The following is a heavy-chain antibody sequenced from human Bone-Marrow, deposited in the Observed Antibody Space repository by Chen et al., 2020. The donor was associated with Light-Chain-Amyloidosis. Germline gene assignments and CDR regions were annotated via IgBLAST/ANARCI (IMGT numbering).Heavy chain of an antibody. CDR2: IRYDGSNK. CDR1: GFAFSSYG. Sequence: QVNLVESGGGVVQPGGSLRLSCAASGFAFSSYGMHWVRQAPGKGLEWVALIRYDGSNKFYSDSVKGRFAISRDNSKNTLYLQMDSLRVEDTAVYYCARDSGESAADDYWGQGTLVTVSS. J-gene: IGHJ4*02. CDR3: ARDSGESAADDY. D-gene: IGHD6-13*01. V-gene: IGHV3-30*02.